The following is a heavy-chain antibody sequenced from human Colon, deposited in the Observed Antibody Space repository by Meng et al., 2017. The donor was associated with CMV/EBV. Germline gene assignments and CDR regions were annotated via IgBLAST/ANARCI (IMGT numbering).Heavy chain of an antibody. CDR3: TKGGPLGSYFDY. D-gene: IGHD1-26*01. J-gene: IGHJ4*02. CDR2: ITSESAGGAI. V-gene: IGHV3-15*01. CDR1: GFNFRYAW. Sequence: ASGFNFRYAWITWVRQAPGKGLEWVGRITSESAGGAIDYAAPVAGRFSISRDDSRDTLYLQMNSLKSDDTAVYYCTKGGPLGSYFDYWGQGALVTVSS.